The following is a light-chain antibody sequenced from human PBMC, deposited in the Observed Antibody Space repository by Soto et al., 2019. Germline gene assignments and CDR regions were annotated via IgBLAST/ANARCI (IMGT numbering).Light chain of an antibody. Sequence: DIVLTQSPGALSLSPGERATLSCRASQTVSSSYLAWYQQNPGQAPRLLIYGASSRATGIPDRFSGRGSGTDFTLTISRLEPEDSAVFYCQQYDSSPTFGQGTKVDIK. CDR1: QTVSSSY. J-gene: IGKJ1*01. CDR3: QQYDSSPT. CDR2: GAS. V-gene: IGKV3-20*01.